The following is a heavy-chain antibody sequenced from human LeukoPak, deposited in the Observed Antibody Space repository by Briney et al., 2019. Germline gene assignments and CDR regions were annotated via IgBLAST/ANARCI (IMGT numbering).Heavy chain of an antibody. CDR3: AKEGSDAFDI. V-gene: IGHV3-30*18. J-gene: IGHJ3*02. CDR2: ISYDGSNK. CDR1: GFTFSSCG. Sequence: GRSLRLSCAASGFTFSSCGMHWVRQAPGKGLEWVAVISYDGSNKYYADSVKGRFTISRDNSKNTLYLQMNSLRAEDTAVYYCAKEGSDAFDIWGQGTMVTVSS.